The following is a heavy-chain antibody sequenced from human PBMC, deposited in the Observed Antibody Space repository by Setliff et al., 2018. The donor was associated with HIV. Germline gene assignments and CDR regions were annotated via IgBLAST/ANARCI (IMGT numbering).Heavy chain of an antibody. V-gene: IGHV1-2*02. Sequence: ASVKVSCKASGYTFTSYAISWARQAPGQGLEWMGWINPNSGATNYVQDFQGRVTMTRDTSINTVYMELTSLRSDDTAIYYCARSATFLEVGVAKWGPGTLVTVSS. CDR3: ARSATFLEVGVAK. CDR2: INPNSGAT. CDR1: GYTFTSYA. D-gene: IGHD2-15*01. J-gene: IGHJ4*02.